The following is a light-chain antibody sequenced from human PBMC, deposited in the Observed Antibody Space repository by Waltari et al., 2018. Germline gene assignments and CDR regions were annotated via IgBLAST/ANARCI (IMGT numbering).Light chain of an antibody. CDR3: QIWDTTTDSVV. CDR1: NIRSKT. V-gene: IGLV3-21*02. J-gene: IGLJ2*01. CDR2: DDN. Sequence: SYVLTQPPSVSVAPGQTAKITSGGNNIRSKTVHTYQQKPGQAPVLVVYDDNDRPSGIPERFSGSNSGNTATLTISRVEAGDEADYYCQIWDTTTDSVVFGGGTKVTAL.